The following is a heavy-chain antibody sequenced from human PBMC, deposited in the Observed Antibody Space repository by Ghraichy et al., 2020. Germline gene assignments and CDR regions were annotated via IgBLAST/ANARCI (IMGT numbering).Heavy chain of an antibody. J-gene: IGHJ6*02. CDR3: ARGVVRGTMDV. D-gene: IGHD3-10*01. CDR1: GGSISSYY. Sequence: SQTLSLTCTVSGGSISSYYWSWIRQPPGKGLEWIGYIYYSGSTNYNPSLKSRVTISVDTSKNQFSLKLSSVTAADTAVYYCARGVVRGTMDVWGQGTTVTVSS. V-gene: IGHV4-59*01. CDR2: IYYSGST.